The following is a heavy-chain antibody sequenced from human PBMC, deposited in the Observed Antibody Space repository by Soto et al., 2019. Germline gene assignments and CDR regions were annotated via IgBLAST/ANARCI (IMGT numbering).Heavy chain of an antibody. V-gene: IGHV1-69*13. Sequence: SVKVSCKASGGTFSSYAISWVRQAPGQGLEWMGGIIPIFGTANYAQKFQGRVTITADESTSTAYTELSSLRSEDTAVYYCARGARYYYYYGMDVWGQGTTVTVSS. CDR2: IIPIFGTA. CDR1: GGTFSSYA. CDR3: ARGARYYYYYGMDV. J-gene: IGHJ6*02.